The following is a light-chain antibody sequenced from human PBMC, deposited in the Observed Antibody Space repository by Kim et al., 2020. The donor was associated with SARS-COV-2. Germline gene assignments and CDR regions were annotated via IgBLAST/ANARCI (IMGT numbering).Light chain of an antibody. J-gene: IGKJ4*01. CDR2: DAS. Sequence: DIQMTQSPSSLSESVGDRVTITCRASQDISDYLNWYQQKPGKAPKLLIYDASNLETGVPSRFSGSGSGTDFTFTISSLQPEDIATYYCQQYDDLPALTFGGGTKVDIK. V-gene: IGKV1-33*01. CDR3: QQYDDLPALT. CDR1: QDISDY.